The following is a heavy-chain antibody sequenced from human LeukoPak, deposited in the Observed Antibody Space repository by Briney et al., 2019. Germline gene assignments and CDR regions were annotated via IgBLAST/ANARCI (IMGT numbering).Heavy chain of an antibody. Sequence: SETLSLNCSVSGDSIRGYYWNWIRQPAGKGLEWIGRIYTSGSTDYKPSLKSRVTMSVDASKKWFSLKMTSLTAADTAVYYCARGVTSVQSFWYFDLWGRGTLVTVSS. CDR2: IYTSGST. CDR1: GDSIRGYY. CDR3: ARGVTSVQSFWYFDL. J-gene: IGHJ2*01. V-gene: IGHV4-4*07. D-gene: IGHD4-4*01.